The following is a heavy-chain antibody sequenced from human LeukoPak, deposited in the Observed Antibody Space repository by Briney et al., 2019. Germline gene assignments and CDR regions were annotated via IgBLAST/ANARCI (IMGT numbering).Heavy chain of an antibody. Sequence: EGSLRLSCAASGFTFSSYAMSWVRQAPGKGLEWVANINQDGSDQYYVDSVKGRFTISRDNAKISLFLQMNSLRAEDTAVYYCARHGAYSFDSWGQGTLVTVSS. CDR1: GFTFSSYA. J-gene: IGHJ4*02. CDR3: ARHGAYSFDS. V-gene: IGHV3-7*01. CDR2: INQDGSDQ. D-gene: IGHD4-17*01.